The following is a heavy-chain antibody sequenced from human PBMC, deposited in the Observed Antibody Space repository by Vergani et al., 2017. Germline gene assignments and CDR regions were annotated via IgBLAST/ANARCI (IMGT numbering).Heavy chain of an antibody. Sequence: QVQLQQWGAGLLKPSETLSLTCAVYGGSFSGYYWSWIRQPPGKGLEWIREINHSGSTNYNPSLKSRVTISVDTSKNQFSLKLSSVTAADTAVYYCARGRCIAARPPSSRSCYYYYYMDVWGKGTTVTVSS. J-gene: IGHJ6*03. CDR1: GGSFSGYY. CDR2: INHSGST. CDR3: ARGRCIAARPPSSRSCYYYYYMDV. D-gene: IGHD6-6*01. V-gene: IGHV4-34*01.